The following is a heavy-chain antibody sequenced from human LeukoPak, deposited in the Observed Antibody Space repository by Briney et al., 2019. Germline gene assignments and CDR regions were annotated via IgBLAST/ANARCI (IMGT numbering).Heavy chain of an antibody. J-gene: IGHJ5*02. CDR2: ISPSGDKT. V-gene: IGHV1-46*01. Sequence: GASVKVSCKASGYTFTNHYMHWVRQAPGQGLEWLGLISPSGDKTWNAQKLQGRVTMTRDMSTSTDYLELSSLRSEDTAVYYCARDNSVGDYAWWFDPWGQGTLVTVSS. D-gene: IGHD1-26*01. CDR1: GYTFTNHY. CDR3: ARDNSVGDYAWWFDP.